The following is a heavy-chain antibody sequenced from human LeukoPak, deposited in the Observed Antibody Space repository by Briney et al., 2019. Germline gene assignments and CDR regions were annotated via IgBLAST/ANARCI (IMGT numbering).Heavy chain of an antibody. J-gene: IGHJ4*02. CDR3: AGHHPRNTVDF. Sequence: SETLSLTCTVSGGSISSYYWSWIRQRPGKGLEWIAYISDIGSINYNPSLKSRVTISLDTSKNQLSLKLSSLTAADTAVYYCAGHHPRNTVDFWGQGTLVTVSS. CDR2: ISDIGSI. V-gene: IGHV4-59*08. D-gene: IGHD2-8*02. CDR1: GGSISSYY.